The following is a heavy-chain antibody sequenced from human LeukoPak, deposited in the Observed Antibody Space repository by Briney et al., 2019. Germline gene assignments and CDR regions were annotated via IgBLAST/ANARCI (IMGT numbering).Heavy chain of an antibody. D-gene: IGHD5-12*01. CDR3: ARASGYDLIAVADGFDY. V-gene: IGHV4-34*01. CDR2: INHSGST. Sequence: SETLSLTCAVYGGSFSGYYWSWIRQPPGKGLEWIGEINHSGSTNYNPSLKSRVTISVDTSKNQFSLKLSSVTAADTAVYYCARASGYDLIAVADGFDYWGQGTLVTVSS. J-gene: IGHJ4*02. CDR1: GGSFSGYY.